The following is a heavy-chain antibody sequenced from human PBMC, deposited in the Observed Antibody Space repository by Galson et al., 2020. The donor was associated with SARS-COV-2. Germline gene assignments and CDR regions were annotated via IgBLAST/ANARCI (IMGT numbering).Heavy chain of an antibody. CDR3: ARERTPAGTDYYDNGMDV. Sequence: SVKVSCKASAGTFSSYAINWVRQAPGQGLEWMGSIIPILGVTKYAQKFQGRVSLTADKSTSTAYMDLSSLRSEDTAVYYCARERTPAGTDYYDNGMDVWGQGTTVTVSS. D-gene: IGHD6-13*01. CDR2: IIPILGVT. J-gene: IGHJ6*02. V-gene: IGHV1-69*04. CDR1: AGTFSSYA.